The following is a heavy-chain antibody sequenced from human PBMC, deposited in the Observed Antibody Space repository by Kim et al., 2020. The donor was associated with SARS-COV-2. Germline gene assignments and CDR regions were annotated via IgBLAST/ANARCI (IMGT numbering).Heavy chain of an antibody. Sequence: GGSLRLSCAASGFTFSSYGMHWVRQAPGKGLEWVAVISYDGSNKYYADSVKGRFTISRDNSKNTLYLQMNSLRAEDTAVYYCAKALDDSSGSNAFDIWGQGTMVTVSS. D-gene: IGHD3-22*01. V-gene: IGHV3-30*18. CDR3: AKALDDSSGSNAFDI. J-gene: IGHJ3*02. CDR1: GFTFSSYG. CDR2: ISYDGSNK.